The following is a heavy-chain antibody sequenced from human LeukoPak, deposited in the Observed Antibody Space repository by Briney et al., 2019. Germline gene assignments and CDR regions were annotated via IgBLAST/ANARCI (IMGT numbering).Heavy chain of an antibody. J-gene: IGHJ6*02. V-gene: IGHV4-30-4*01. CDR2: IYHSGST. D-gene: IGHD3-10*01. CDR1: GGSFSDYY. CDR3: ARVSAPPRGYYYYGMDV. Sequence: SETLSLTCAVYGGSFSDYYWSWIRQPPGKGLEWIGYIYHSGSTYYNSSLKGRVAISVDTSKNQFSLKLSSVTAADTAVYYCARVSAPPRGYYYYGMDVWGQGTTVTVS.